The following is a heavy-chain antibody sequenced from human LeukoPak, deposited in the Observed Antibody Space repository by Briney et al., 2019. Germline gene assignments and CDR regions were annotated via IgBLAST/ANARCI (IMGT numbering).Heavy chain of an antibody. J-gene: IGHJ4*02. CDR2: VNPNSGHT. CDR1: GYTFTSYD. Sequence: ASVKVSCEASGYTFTSYDINWVRQATGQGLEWMGWVNPNSGHTGYAQKFQGRVTMTRNTSISTAYMELSSLRSEDTAVYYCARGAPGSYCSGGSCPYFDYWGQGTLVSVSS. D-gene: IGHD2-15*01. CDR3: ARGAPGSYCSGGSCPYFDY. V-gene: IGHV1-8*01.